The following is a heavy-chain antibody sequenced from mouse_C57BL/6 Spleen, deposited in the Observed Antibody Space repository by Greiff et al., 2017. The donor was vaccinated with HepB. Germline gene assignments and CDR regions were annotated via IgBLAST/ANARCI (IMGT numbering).Heavy chain of an antibody. Sequence: QVQLQQPGAELVMPGASVKLSCKASGYTFTSYWMHWVKQRPGQGLEWIGEIDPSDSYTNYNQKFKGKSTLTVDKSSSTAYMQLSSLTSEDSAVYYVAREDYGGSYGDMDYWGQGTSVTVSS. J-gene: IGHJ4*01. CDR1: GYTFTSYW. D-gene: IGHD1-1*01. CDR3: AREDYGGSYGDMDY. CDR2: IDPSDSYT. V-gene: IGHV1-69*01.